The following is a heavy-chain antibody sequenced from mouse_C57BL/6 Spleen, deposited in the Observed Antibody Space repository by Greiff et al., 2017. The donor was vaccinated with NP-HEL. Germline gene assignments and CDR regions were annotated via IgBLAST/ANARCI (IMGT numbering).Heavy chain of an antibody. D-gene: IGHD1-1*01. Sequence: EVQLVESGGGLVKPGGSLKLSCAASGFTFSDYGMHWVRQAPEKGLEWVAYISSGSSTIYYADTVKGRFTISRDNAKNTLFLQMTSLRSVDTAMYYCARTERYPYYFDYWGQGTTLTVSS. CDR3: ARTERYPYYFDY. J-gene: IGHJ2*01. CDR1: GFTFSDYG. CDR2: ISSGSSTI. V-gene: IGHV5-17*01.